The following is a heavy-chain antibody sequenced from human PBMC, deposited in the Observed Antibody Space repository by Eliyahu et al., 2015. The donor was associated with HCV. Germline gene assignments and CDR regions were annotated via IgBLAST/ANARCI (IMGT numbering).Heavy chain of an antibody. J-gene: IGHJ6*02. CDR3: ARFLRAISNYVPGVSDYYYGMDV. V-gene: IGHV2-26*01. Sequence: QVTLKESGPVLVKPTETLTLTCTVSGFSLSNARMGVSWIRQPPGKALEWLXHIFSNDEKSYSTSLKSRLTISKDTSKSQVVLTMTNMDPVDTATYYCARFLRAISNYVPGVSDYYYGMDVWGQGTTVTVSS. CDR1: GFSLSNARMG. CDR2: IFSNDEK. D-gene: IGHD4-11*01.